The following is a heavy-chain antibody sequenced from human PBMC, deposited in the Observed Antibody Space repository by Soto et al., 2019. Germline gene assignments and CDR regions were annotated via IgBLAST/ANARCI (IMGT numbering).Heavy chain of an antibody. CDR2: ISYDGSEE. Sequence: LRLSCAASGFAFSSFGMHWVRQAPGKGLEWVAVISYDGSEESYAGSVKGRAAVSRDNSKNTVYLQMNGLRGDDSAIYYCAKGRFDVVTISPFDHWGQGTLVTVSS. V-gene: IGHV3-30*18. CDR3: AKGRFDVVTISPFDH. J-gene: IGHJ4*01. D-gene: IGHD3-3*02. CDR1: GFAFSSFG.